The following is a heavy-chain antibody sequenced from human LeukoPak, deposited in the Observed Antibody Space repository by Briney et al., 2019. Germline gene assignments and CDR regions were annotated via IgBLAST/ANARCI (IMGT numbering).Heavy chain of an antibody. CDR2: INPDSGGT. CDR1: EYTFTDYY. Sequence: ASVKVSCKASEYTFTDYYIHWVRQAPGQGLEWMGWINPDSGGTNYAQKFQGRVTLTRVTSISTAYMELSRLRSDDTAVYYCARDKERITGRLWFGEFDYWGQGTLVTVSS. CDR3: ARDKERITGRLWFGEFDY. J-gene: IGHJ4*02. D-gene: IGHD3-10*01. V-gene: IGHV1-2*02.